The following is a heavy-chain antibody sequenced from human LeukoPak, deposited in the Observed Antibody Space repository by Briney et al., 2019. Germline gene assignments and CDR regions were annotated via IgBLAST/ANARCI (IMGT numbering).Heavy chain of an antibody. CDR1: GFIFNSYA. V-gene: IGHV3-23*01. D-gene: IGHD6-19*01. Sequence: PGGSLRLSCAASGFIFNSYAMSWVRQAPGKGLEWVSSIDGSGGITYYGDSVKGRFTISRDNSRNTLYLQMNSLRAEDTAVYYCARVPLGKAVAGTGYFDYWGQGTLVTVSS. CDR3: ARVPLGKAVAGTGYFDY. J-gene: IGHJ4*02. CDR2: IDGSGGIT.